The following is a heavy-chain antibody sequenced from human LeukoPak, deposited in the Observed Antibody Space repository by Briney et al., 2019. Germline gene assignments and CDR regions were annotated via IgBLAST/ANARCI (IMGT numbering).Heavy chain of an antibody. CDR1: GFTFSTYW. V-gene: IGHV3-74*01. D-gene: IGHD3-10*01. CDR3: ARVSSLWSFDY. J-gene: IGHJ4*02. Sequence: GGSLRLSCAASGFTFSTYWMHWVRHTPGKGLVWVSRIKPDGSSTAYADSVKGRFTISRDNARNTLYLQLNSLGAEDTAIYYCARVSSLWSFDYWGQGTLVTVSS. CDR2: IKPDGSST.